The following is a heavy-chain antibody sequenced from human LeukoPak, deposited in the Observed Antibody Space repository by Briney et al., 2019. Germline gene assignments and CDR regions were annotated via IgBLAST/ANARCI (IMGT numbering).Heavy chain of an antibody. CDR2: ISYDGSNK. V-gene: IGHV3-30-3*01. Sequence: GGSLRLSCAASGFTFSSYAMHWVRQAPGKGLEWVAVISYDGSNKYYADSVKGRFTISRDNSKNTLYLQMNSLRAEDTAVYYCAGIDTVTTGGCWGQGTLVTVSS. D-gene: IGHD4-17*01. CDR1: GFTFSSYA. J-gene: IGHJ4*02. CDR3: AGIDTVTTGGC.